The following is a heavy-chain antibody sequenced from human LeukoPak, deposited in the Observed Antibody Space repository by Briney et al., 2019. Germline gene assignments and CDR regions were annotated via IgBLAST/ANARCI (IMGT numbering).Heavy chain of an antibody. CDR1: GGTFSSYA. V-gene: IGHV1-69*06. D-gene: IGHD2-2*01. J-gene: IGHJ6*03. CDR3: ARILNYCSSTSCFFYYSYMDV. Sequence: SGKVSCKASGGTFSSYAISWVRQAPGQGLEWMGRIIPIFGTANYAQKFQGRVTITADKSTSTAYLELSSLRSEDTAVYYCARILNYCSSTSCFFYYSYMDVWRKGPTVTVSS. CDR2: IIPIFGTA.